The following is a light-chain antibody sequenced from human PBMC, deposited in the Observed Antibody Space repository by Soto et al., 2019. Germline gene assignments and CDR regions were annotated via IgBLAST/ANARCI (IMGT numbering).Light chain of an antibody. CDR1: SSDIGGYNY. Sequence: QSALTQPASVSGSPGQSITISCTGTSSDIGGYNYVSWYQQHPGKAXXXIXYXXNNXXSGXXXXFSGSKSGNTASLTISGXXXXXXXXYYCRSYTSSNTIPFGGGTKLTVL. J-gene: IGLJ2*01. CDR3: RSYTSSNTIP. V-gene: IGLV2-14*01. CDR2: XXN.